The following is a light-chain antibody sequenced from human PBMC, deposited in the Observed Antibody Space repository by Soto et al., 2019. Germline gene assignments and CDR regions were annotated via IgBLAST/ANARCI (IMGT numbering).Light chain of an antibody. Sequence: EIVLTQSPGTLSLSPGERATLSCRASQSVSRSFLGWYQQKPGQAPRLLIFGASSRASVIADRFSGSGSGTDFSLTISRLEPEDFAVYYWQHYGSSLLTFGQGTKVEIK. CDR1: QSVSRSF. V-gene: IGKV3-20*01. J-gene: IGKJ1*01. CDR2: GAS. CDR3: QHYGSSLLT.